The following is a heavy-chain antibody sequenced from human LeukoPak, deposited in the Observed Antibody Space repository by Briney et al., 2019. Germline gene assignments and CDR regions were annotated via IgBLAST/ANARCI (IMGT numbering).Heavy chain of an antibody. Sequence: PGGSLRLSCTTSGFTFGDYAMSWVRQAPGKGLEWVGFIRSKAYVGTTEYAASVKGRFTISRDDSKSIAYLQMNSLKIEDTAVYYCSRVWFYYGSSDYYFDYWGQGTLVTVS. D-gene: IGHD3-22*01. CDR2: IRSKAYVGTT. V-gene: IGHV3-49*04. CDR1: GFTFGDYA. CDR3: SRVWFYYGSSDYYFDY. J-gene: IGHJ4*02.